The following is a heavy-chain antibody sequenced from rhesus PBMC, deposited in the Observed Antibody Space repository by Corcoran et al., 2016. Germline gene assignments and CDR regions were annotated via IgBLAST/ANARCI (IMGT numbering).Heavy chain of an antibody. Sequence: QVQLQESGPGVVKPSETLSLTCAVSGGSISDSYRWSWIRQPPGKGLEWIGYTYGSSTSTNYNPSLKIRVTISKDTAKNQFSLKLSSVTAADTAVYYCARDRIYYYFDYWGQGVLVTVSS. CDR3: ARDRIYYYFDY. J-gene: IGHJ4*01. CDR2: TYGSSTST. CDR1: GGSISDSYR. V-gene: IGHV4S10*01. D-gene: IGHD2-2*01.